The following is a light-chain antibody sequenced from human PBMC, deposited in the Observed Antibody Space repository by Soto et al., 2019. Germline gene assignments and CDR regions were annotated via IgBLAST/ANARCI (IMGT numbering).Light chain of an antibody. V-gene: IGKV3-20*01. Sequence: EIVLTQSPGTLSLSPGETATLSCRASQTLGSEFLFWYQQKPGQAPRLLIYGASRRATGIPDRFSGSGSGTDFTLTISRLEPEDFAVYYCHQYLSAPYTLGHGTNLEIK. CDR1: QTLGSEF. CDR2: GAS. J-gene: IGKJ2*01. CDR3: HQYLSAPYT.